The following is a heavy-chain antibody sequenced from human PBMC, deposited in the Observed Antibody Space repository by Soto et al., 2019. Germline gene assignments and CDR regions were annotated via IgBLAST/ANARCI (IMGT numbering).Heavy chain of an antibody. D-gene: IGHD2-2*01. CDR2: IIPIFGTA. V-gene: IGHV1-69*12. CDR3: ARSAQDIILVPTAIGSLDY. Sequence: QVQLVQSGAEVKKPGSSVKVSCKDSGDTFYNYAISWVRQAPGQGLEWMGGIIPIFGTANYAQKFQGRVTITADESTSTAYMEMSSLRSDDTAVYYCARSAQDIILVPTAIGSLDYWGQGTLVPVSS. CDR1: GDTFYNYA. J-gene: IGHJ4*02.